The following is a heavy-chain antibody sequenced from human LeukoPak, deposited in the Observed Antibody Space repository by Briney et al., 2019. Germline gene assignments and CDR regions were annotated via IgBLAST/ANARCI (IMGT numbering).Heavy chain of an antibody. CDR2: IYYSGST. CDR1: GGSISSYY. D-gene: IGHD6-6*01. Sequence: SETLSLTCTVSGGSISSYYWSWIRQPPGKGLEWIGYIYYSGSTNYNPSLKSRVTISVDTSKNQFSLKLSSVTAADTAVYYCARDLSRYSSSSGHWFDPWGQGTLVTVSS. V-gene: IGHV4-59*01. CDR3: ARDLSRYSSSSGHWFDP. J-gene: IGHJ5*02.